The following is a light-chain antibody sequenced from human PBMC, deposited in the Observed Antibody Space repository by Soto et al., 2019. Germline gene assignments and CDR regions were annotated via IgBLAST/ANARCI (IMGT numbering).Light chain of an antibody. Sequence: EIVLTQSPATLSLSAGERATLSCRASQSVSSYLAWYQQKPGQAPRLLIYDASNRATGIPARFSGSGSGTDFTLTISSLEPEDFAVYYCQQYNSYPITFGQGTRLEIK. CDR2: DAS. J-gene: IGKJ5*01. CDR1: QSVSSY. CDR3: QQYNSYPIT. V-gene: IGKV3-11*01.